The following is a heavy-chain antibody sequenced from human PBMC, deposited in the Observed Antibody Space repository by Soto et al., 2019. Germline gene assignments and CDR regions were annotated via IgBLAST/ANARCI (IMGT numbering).Heavy chain of an antibody. V-gene: IGHV3-23*01. CDR2: ISGSGGST. J-gene: IGHJ4*02. Sequence: SGGSLRLSCAASGFTFSSYAMSWVRQAPGKGLEWVSAISGSGGSTYYADSVKGRFTISRDNSKNTLYLQMNSLRAEDTAVYYCAKFYRKLLWFGESSEGYYFDYWGQGTLVTVSS. CDR3: AKFYRKLLWFGESSEGYYFDY. D-gene: IGHD3-10*01. CDR1: GFTFSSYA.